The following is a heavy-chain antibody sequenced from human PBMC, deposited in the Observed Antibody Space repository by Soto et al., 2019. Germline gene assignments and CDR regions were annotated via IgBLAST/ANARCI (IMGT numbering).Heavy chain of an antibody. CDR2: IYPGDSDS. V-gene: IGHV5-51*01. Sequence: GESLKISCKASGYSFSTYWIGWVRQMPGKGLDWMGVIYPGDSDSRYNPSFQGHVTISADKSISTAYLQWSSLRASDSAIYYCARHASSCTSNYDYYAVDVWGLGTTVTVSS. J-gene: IGHJ6*02. D-gene: IGHD4-4*01. CDR3: ARHASSCTSNYDYYAVDV. CDR1: GYSFSTYW.